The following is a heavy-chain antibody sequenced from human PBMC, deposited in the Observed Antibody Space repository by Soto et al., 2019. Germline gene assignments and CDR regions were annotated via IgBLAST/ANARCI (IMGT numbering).Heavy chain of an antibody. J-gene: IGHJ4*02. CDR1: GYTLTELS. V-gene: IGHV1-24*01. D-gene: IGHD3-9*01. CDR2: FDPEDGET. CDR3: ATSLRYFDWLFPTRDYFDY. Sequence: EASVKVSCKVSGYTLTELSMHWVRQAPGKGLEWMGGFDPEDGETIYAQKFQGRVTMTEDTSTDTAYMELSSLRSEDTAVYYCATSLRYFDWLFPTRDYFDYWGQGTLVTVSS.